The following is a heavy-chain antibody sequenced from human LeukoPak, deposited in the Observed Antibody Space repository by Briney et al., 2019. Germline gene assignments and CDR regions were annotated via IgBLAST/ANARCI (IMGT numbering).Heavy chain of an antibody. Sequence: GGSLRLSCAASGFTFSSYAMHWVRQAPGKGLEWVAVISYDGSNKYYADSVKGRFTISRDNSKNTLYLQMNSLRAEDTAVYYWARIPPPLYCSSTSCYTKTRGKYGMDVGGQGTTVTVPS. CDR1: GFTFSSYA. CDR3: ARIPPPLYCSSTSCYTKTRGKYGMDV. J-gene: IGHJ6*02. D-gene: IGHD2-2*02. CDR2: ISYDGSNK. V-gene: IGHV3-30-3*01.